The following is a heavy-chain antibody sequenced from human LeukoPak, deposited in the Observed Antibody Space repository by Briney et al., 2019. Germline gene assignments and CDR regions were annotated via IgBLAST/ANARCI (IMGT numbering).Heavy chain of an antibody. D-gene: IGHD7-27*01. CDR1: GGSVSSGSYY. V-gene: IGHV4-61*01. CDR2: IYYSGST. Sequence: KTSETLSLTCTVSGGSVSSGSYYWSWIRQPPGKGLEWIGYIYYSGSTNYNPSLKSRVTISVDTSKNQFSLKLSSVTAADTAVYYCARTPPTEETGGDYWGQGTLVTVSS. CDR3: ARTPPTEETGGDY. J-gene: IGHJ4*02.